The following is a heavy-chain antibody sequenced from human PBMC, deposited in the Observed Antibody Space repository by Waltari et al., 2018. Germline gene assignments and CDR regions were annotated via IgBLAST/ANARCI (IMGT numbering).Heavy chain of an antibody. Sequence: QVQLVQSGAEVKKPGASVKVSCKASGYTFTSYAMHWVRQAPGQRLEWMGWINAGNGNTKYSQKFQGRVTITRDTSASTAYMELSSLRSEDTAAYYCASPSHPIAAPTVAFDIWGQGTMVTVSS. V-gene: IGHV1-3*01. J-gene: IGHJ3*02. D-gene: IGHD6-6*01. CDR1: GYTFTSYA. CDR3: ASPSHPIAAPTVAFDI. CDR2: INAGNGNT.